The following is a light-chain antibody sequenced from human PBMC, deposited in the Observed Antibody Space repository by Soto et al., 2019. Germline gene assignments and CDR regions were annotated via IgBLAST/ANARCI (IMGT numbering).Light chain of an antibody. V-gene: IGKV3-20*01. J-gene: IGKJ1*01. CDR3: QQYGSSPPWT. Sequence: EIVLTQSPVTLSLSPGERATLSCRASQSVSSNYLAWYQQKPGQAPSLLIYDASSRATGIPDRFSGSGSGTDFTLTISRLEPEDFAVYFCQQYGSSPPWTFGQGTKVEIK. CDR1: QSVSSNY. CDR2: DAS.